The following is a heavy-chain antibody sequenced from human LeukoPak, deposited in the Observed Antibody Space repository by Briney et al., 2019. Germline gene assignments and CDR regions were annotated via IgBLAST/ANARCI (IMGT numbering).Heavy chain of an antibody. CDR1: GGTFSSYA. D-gene: IGHD6-6*01. CDR2: IIPIFGTA. Sequence: SVKVSCKASGGTFSSYAISWVRQAPGQGLEWMGGIIPIFGTANYAQKFQGRVTITADKSTSTAYMELSSLRSEDTAVYYCARDGGSSYYYYGMDVWGQGTTVTVSS. CDR3: ARDGGSSYYYYGMDV. V-gene: IGHV1-69*06. J-gene: IGHJ6*02.